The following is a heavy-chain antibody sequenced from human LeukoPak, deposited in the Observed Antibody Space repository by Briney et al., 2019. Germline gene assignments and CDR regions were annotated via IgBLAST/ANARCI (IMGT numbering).Heavy chain of an antibody. Sequence: SETLSLTCAVYGGSFSGYYWSWIRQPPGKGLEWIGEINHSGSTNYNPSLKSRVTISVDTSKNQFSLKLSSVTAADTAVYYCARRRPRMYSSGYYFDYWGQGTWSPSPQ. J-gene: IGHJ4*02. D-gene: IGHD6-19*01. CDR2: INHSGST. CDR1: GGSFSGYY. CDR3: ARRRPRMYSSGYYFDY. V-gene: IGHV4-34*01.